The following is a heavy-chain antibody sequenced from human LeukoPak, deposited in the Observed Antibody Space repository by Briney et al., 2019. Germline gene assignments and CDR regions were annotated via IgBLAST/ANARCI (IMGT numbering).Heavy chain of an antibody. J-gene: IGHJ4*02. Sequence: GGSLRLSCAASGFIFSNDAMHWVRQAPGKGLEWVAVTVGGGDGTYYADSVKGRFTISRDNSNNTLYLQMNSLRAEDTAVYYCAKLTTSWGQGTLVTVSS. CDR2: TVGGGDGT. V-gene: IGHV3-23*01. CDR1: GFIFSNDA. D-gene: IGHD4-11*01. CDR3: AKLTTS.